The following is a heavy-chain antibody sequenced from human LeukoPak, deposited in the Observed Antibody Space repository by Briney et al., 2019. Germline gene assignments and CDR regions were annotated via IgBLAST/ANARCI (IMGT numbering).Heavy chain of an antibody. Sequence: GGSLRLSCAASGFTFSSYDMSWVRQAPGKGLEWVSAISGSGGSTYYADSVKGRFTISSDNSKNTLYLQMNSLRAEDTAVYYCAKWVGVVISESYFDYWGQGTLVTVSS. J-gene: IGHJ4*02. CDR3: AKWVGVVISESYFDY. V-gene: IGHV3-23*01. CDR2: ISGSGGST. D-gene: IGHD2-15*01. CDR1: GFTFSSYD.